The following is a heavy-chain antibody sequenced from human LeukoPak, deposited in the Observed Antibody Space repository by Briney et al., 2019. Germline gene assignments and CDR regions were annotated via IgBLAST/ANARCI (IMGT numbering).Heavy chain of an antibody. CDR3: ARSSSTPWYFDL. D-gene: IGHD2-2*01. V-gene: IGHV1-18*04. CDR2: ISAYNGNT. J-gene: IGHJ2*01. Sequence: GASVKVSCKASGYTFTSYGISWVRQAPGQGLEXXXWISAYNGNTNYAQKLQGRVTMTTDTSTSTAYMELRSLRSDDTAVYYCARSSSTPWYFDLWGRGTLVTVSS. CDR1: GYTFTSYG.